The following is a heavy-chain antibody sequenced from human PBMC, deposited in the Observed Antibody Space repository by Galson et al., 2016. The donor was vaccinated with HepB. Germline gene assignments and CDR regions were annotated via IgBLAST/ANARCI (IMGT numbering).Heavy chain of an antibody. CDR2: ISPYNDDV. Sequence: SVKVSCKASGYTFSNYGITWVRQAPGQGLEWMGWISPYNDDVIYARKFQGRVTMTTDTSTGIAYMAVKSLRSDDTAVYHCAREGYYNILTASYGPPAWYGLDVWGQGTTVP. J-gene: IGHJ6*02. CDR3: AREGYYNILTASYGPPAWYGLDV. V-gene: IGHV1-18*01. D-gene: IGHD3-9*01. CDR1: GYTFSNYG.